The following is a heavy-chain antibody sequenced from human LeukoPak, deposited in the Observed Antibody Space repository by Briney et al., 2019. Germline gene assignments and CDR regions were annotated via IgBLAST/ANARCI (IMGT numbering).Heavy chain of an antibody. V-gene: IGHV3-48*03. J-gene: IGHJ4*02. CDR3: ARAKVLRFLEWLSPATLDY. CDR1: GFTFSSYE. Sequence: TGGSLRLSCAASGFTFSSYEMNWVRQAPGKGLEWVSYISSSGSTIYYADSVKGRFTISRDNAKNSLYLQMNSLRAEDTAVYYCARAKVLRFLEWLSPATLDYWGQGTLVTVSS. CDR2: ISSSGSTI. D-gene: IGHD3-3*01.